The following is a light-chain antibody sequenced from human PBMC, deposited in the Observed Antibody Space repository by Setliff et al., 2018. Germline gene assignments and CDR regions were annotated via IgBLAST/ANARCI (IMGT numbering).Light chain of an antibody. V-gene: IGLV2-11*01. J-gene: IGLJ1*01. CDR3: SSYVASYNPYV. CDR2: EVT. CDR1: SSDVGGYNF. Sequence: QSVLAQPRSVSGSPGQSVTISCTGTSSDVGGYNFVSWYQQHPGKAPKLLIYEVTKRPSGVPDRFSGSKSGNTASLTVSGLQAEDEADYYCSSYVASYNPYVFGTGTKSPS.